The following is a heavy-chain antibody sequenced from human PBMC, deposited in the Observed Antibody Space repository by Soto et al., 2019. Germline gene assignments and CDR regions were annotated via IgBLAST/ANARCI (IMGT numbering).Heavy chain of an antibody. Sequence: SETLSLTCTVSGGSISSYYWSWIRQPSGKGLEWIGYIYYSGSTNYNPSLKSRVTISVDTSKNQFSLKLSSVTAADTAVYYCARGKDGYNYNWFDPWGQGTLVTVS. D-gene: IGHD5-12*01. CDR3: ARGKDGYNYNWFDP. J-gene: IGHJ5*02. CDR1: GGSISSYY. V-gene: IGHV4-59*01. CDR2: IYYSGST.